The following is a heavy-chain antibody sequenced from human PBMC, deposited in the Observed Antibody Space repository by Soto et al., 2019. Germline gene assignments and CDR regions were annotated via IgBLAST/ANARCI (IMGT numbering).Heavy chain of an antibody. CDR3: ARSGHDSSGYYQRYDAFDI. V-gene: IGHV3-48*02. Sequence: GGSLRLSCAASGFTFSSYSMNWVRQAPGKGLEWVSYISSSSSTIYYADSVKGRFTISRDNAKNSLYLQMNSLRDEDTAVYYCARSGHDSSGYYQRYDAFDIWGQGTMVTVSS. J-gene: IGHJ3*02. D-gene: IGHD3-22*01. CDR2: ISSSSSTI. CDR1: GFTFSSYS.